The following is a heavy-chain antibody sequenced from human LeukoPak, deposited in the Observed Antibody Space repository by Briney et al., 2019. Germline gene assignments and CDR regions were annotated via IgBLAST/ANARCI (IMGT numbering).Heavy chain of an antibody. CDR2: INHSGGST. D-gene: IGHD3-10*01. Sequence: GASLKVCCKAAGYTFTSYYMHWVRQAPGQGLEWMGVINHSGGSTSYAQKDQGRVSITRDTSTSTVYLELSRLRSKDRDVHYCARAGGFGEFGNSYYYMDVWGKGTTVTISS. J-gene: IGHJ6*03. V-gene: IGHV1-46*01. CDR1: GYTFTSYY. CDR3: ARAGGFGEFGNSYYYMDV.